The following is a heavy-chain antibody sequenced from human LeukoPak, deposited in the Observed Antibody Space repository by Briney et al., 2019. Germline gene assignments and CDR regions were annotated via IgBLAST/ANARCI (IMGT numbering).Heavy chain of an antibody. J-gene: IGHJ4*02. CDR1: GGSISSSSYD. CDR2: INHSGST. V-gene: IGHV4-39*07. CDR3: ARGWRSLYYIDY. D-gene: IGHD6-13*01. Sequence: SETLSLTCTVSGGSISSSSYDWSWIRQPPGKGLEWIGEINHSGSTNYNPSLKSRVTISVDTSKNQFSLKLSSVTAADTAMYYCARGWRSLYYIDYWGQGTLVTVSS.